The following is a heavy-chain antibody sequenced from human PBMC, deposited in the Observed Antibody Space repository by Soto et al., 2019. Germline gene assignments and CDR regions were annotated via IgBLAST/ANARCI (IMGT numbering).Heavy chain of an antibody. V-gene: IGHV3-30*18. CDR3: AKDARGLPFDY. Sequence: GGSLRLSCAASGFTFSSYGMHWVRQAPGKGLEWVAVISYDGSNKYYADSVKGRFTISRDNSKNTLYLQMNSLRAEDTAVYYCAKDARGLPFDYWGQGTLVTVSS. D-gene: IGHD5-12*01. CDR1: GFTFSSYG. CDR2: ISYDGSNK. J-gene: IGHJ4*02.